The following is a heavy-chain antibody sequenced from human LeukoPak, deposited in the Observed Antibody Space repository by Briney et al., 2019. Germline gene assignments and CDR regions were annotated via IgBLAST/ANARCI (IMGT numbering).Heavy chain of an antibody. CDR2: ISSSGSTI. V-gene: IGHV3-48*04. D-gene: IGHD6-19*01. Sequence: GGSLRLSCAASGFTFSSNSMNWVRQAPGKGLEWVSYISSSGSTIYYADSVKGRFTISRDNAKNSLYLQMNSLRAEDTAVYYCARAVAVAGLDYWGRGTLVTVSS. CDR1: GFTFSSNS. CDR3: ARAVAVAGLDY. J-gene: IGHJ4*02.